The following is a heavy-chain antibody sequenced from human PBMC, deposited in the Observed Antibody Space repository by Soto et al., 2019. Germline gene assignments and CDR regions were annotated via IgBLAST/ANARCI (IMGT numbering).Heavy chain of an antibody. CDR3: AKALSPSSFDP. CDR2: ISYDGSNK. V-gene: IGHV3-30*18. CDR1: GFTFSSYG. J-gene: IGHJ5*02. D-gene: IGHD3-16*02. Sequence: GGSLRLSCAASGFTFSSYGMHWVRQAPGKGLEWVAVISYDGSNKYYADSVKGRFTISRDNSKNTLYLQMNSLRAEDTAVYYCAKALSPSSFDPWGQGTLVTVSS.